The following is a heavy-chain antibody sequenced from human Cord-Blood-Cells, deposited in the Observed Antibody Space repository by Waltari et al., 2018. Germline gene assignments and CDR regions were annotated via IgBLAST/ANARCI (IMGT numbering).Heavy chain of an antibody. CDR2: INHSGST. CDR3: ARATIFGVVINAFDI. D-gene: IGHD3-3*01. CDR1: GGSFSGYY. V-gene: IGHV4-34*01. Sequence: QVQPQQWGAGLLKPSATLSLTYAVYGGSFSGYYWSWIRQPPGKGLEWIGEINHSGSTNYNPSLKSRVTISVDTSKNQFSLKLSSVTAADTAVYYCARATIFGVVINAFDIWGQGTMVTVS. J-gene: IGHJ3*02.